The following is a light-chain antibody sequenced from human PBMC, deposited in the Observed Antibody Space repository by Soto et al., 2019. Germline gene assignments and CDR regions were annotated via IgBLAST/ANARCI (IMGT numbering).Light chain of an antibody. J-gene: IGKJ5*01. CDR2: DAS. CDR1: QSVRTY. CDR3: QQRSNWPSNT. Sequence: EIVLTQSPATLSLSPGERATLSCRASQSVRTYLAWYQQKPGQGPRLLIYDASSRASGIPARFSGSGSGTDFTLTISSLEPEDSAVYYCQQRSNWPSNTFGQGTRLEIK. V-gene: IGKV3-11*01.